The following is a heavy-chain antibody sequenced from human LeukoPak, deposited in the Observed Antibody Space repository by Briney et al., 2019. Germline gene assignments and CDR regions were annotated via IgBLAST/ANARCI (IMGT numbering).Heavy chain of an antibody. Sequence: GGSLRLSCAASGFTFSSYAMHWVRQAPGKGLEWVAVISYDGSNKYYADSVKGRFTISRDNSKNTLYLQMNSLRAEDTAVYYCARDRGGDAFDIWGQGTMVTVSS. CDR3: ARDRGGDAFDI. V-gene: IGHV3-30-3*01. CDR1: GFTFSSYA. J-gene: IGHJ3*02. CDR2: ISYDGSNK. D-gene: IGHD5-12*01.